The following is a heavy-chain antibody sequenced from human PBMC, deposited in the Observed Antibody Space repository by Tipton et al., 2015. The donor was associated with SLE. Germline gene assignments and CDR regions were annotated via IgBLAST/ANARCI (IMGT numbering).Heavy chain of an antibody. D-gene: IGHD3-16*02. V-gene: IGHV4-39*01. CDR1: GGSISSSSYY. J-gene: IGHJ3*02. CDR2: IYYSGST. CDR3: ARRLRSESLYGALDI. Sequence: TLSLTCTVSGGSISSSSYYWGWIRQPPGKGLEWIGSIYYSGSTYYNPPLKSRVTISVDPSKNLFSLKRSSVTAADTAVYYCARRLRSESLYGALDIWGQGTMVTVSS.